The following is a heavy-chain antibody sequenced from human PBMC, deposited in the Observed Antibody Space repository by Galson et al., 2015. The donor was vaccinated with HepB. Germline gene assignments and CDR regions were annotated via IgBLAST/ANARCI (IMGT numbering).Heavy chain of an antibody. V-gene: IGHV3-7*03. Sequence: SLRLSCAASGFTFSSYWMSWVRQAPGKGLEWVANIKQDGSEKYYVDSVKGRFTISRDNAKNSLYLQMNSLRAEDTAVYYCARGGAFRKVDYDYVWGSYRPPPYYYYGMDVWGQGTTVTVSS. J-gene: IGHJ6*02. CDR3: ARGGAFRKVDYDYVWGSYRPPPYYYYGMDV. CDR1: GFTFSSYW. D-gene: IGHD3-16*02. CDR2: IKQDGSEK.